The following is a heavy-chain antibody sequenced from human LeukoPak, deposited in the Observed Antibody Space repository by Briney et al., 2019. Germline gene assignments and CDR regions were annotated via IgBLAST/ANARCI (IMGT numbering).Heavy chain of an antibody. D-gene: IGHD6-13*01. CDR2: ISSSSSYI. J-gene: IGHJ6*03. CDR3: ARVSAAAGNYYYYYYMDV. Sequence: PSETLSLTCAVYGGSFSGYYWSWIRQPPGKGLEWVSSISSSSSYIYYADSVKGRFTISRDNAKNSLYLQMNSLRAEDTAVYYCARVSAAAGNYYYYYYMDVWGKGTTVTVSS. CDR1: GGSFSGYY. V-gene: IGHV3-21*01.